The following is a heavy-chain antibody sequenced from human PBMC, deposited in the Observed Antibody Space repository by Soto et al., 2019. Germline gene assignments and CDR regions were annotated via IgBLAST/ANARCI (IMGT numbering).Heavy chain of an antibody. D-gene: IGHD6-19*01. Sequence: GGSLRLSCAASGFTFSGYWMHWVRQAPGKGLVWVSRINSDGSSTSYADSVKGRFTISRDNAKNTLYLQMTSLRAEDTAVYYCARDSIAVAGTDAFDIWGQGTRVTVSS. CDR2: INSDGSST. J-gene: IGHJ3*02. CDR3: ARDSIAVAGTDAFDI. V-gene: IGHV3-74*01. CDR1: GFTFSGYW.